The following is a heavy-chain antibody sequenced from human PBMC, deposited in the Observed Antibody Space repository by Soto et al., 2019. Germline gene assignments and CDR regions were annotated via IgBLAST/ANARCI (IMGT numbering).Heavy chain of an antibody. J-gene: IGHJ6*02. Sequence: GGSLRLSCAASGFTFISYGMRWVRQAPGKGLEWVAVIWYDGSNKYYADSVKGRFTISRDNSKNTLYLQMNSLRAEDTAVYYCARGDIFQWLVLQPYYGMDVWGQGTTVTVSS. D-gene: IGHD6-19*01. CDR1: GFTFISYG. CDR3: ARGDIFQWLVLQPYYGMDV. V-gene: IGHV3-33*01. CDR2: IWYDGSNK.